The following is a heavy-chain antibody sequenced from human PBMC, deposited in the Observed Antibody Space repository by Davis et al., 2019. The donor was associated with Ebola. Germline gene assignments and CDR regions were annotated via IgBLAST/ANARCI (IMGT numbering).Heavy chain of an antibody. V-gene: IGHV3-7*01. Sequence: PGGSLRLSCAASGFTFSSHWMSWVRQPPGKGLEWVANIKQDGSEKYYVDSVRGRFTISRDNAKNSLYLQMNSLRAEDTAVYYCARDLRVTTVTKGPGGMDVWGQGTTVTVSS. CDR3: ARDLRVTTVTKGPGGMDV. CDR1: GFTFSSHW. J-gene: IGHJ6*02. D-gene: IGHD4-17*01. CDR2: IKQDGSEK.